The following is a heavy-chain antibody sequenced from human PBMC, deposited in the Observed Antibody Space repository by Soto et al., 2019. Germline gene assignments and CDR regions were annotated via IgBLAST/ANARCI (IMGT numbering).Heavy chain of an antibody. CDR3: ARVRYSSGWGPYGY. V-gene: IGHV3-21*01. J-gene: IGHJ4*02. CDR1: GFTFSSYS. Sequence: GGSLRLSCAASGFTFSSYSMNWVRQAPGKGLEWVSSIISSASDIHYADSVKGRFTISRDNARNSLYLQMNSLRVEDTAVYYCARVRYSSGWGPYGYWGQGTLVTVS. D-gene: IGHD6-19*01. CDR2: IISSASDI.